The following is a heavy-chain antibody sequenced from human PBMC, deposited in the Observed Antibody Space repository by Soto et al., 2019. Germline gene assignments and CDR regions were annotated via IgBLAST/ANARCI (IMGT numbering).Heavy chain of an antibody. CDR1: SDSIAGENW. CDR2: VFHTGGT. Sequence: QVQLQESGPGLVKPSETLSLTCTVSSDSIAGENWCSWVRQPPGLGLEWIGAVFHTGGTNYNPSLKRRVTMEVDKSKTQVSLKLISAPAADTAVYYCARVFSSGSGWMYSSDFWGQGTLVSVAS. D-gene: IGHD6-19*01. J-gene: IGHJ4*02. CDR3: ARVFSSGSGWMYSSDF. V-gene: IGHV4-4*02.